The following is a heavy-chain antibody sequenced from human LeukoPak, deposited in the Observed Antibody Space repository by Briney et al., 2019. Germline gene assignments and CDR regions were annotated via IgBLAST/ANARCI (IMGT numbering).Heavy chain of an antibody. D-gene: IGHD2-2*01. V-gene: IGHV1-18*01. Sequence: GASVKVSCKASGYIFSSYGINWVRQAPGQGLEWMGWISAYNGKTNYAQKFQGRVTMATDTSSSTAYMELRSLRSDDTAVYYCARDAEYQLPLGQYWGQGTLVTVSS. CDR2: ISAYNGKT. J-gene: IGHJ4*02. CDR1: GYIFSSYG. CDR3: ARDAEYQLPLGQY.